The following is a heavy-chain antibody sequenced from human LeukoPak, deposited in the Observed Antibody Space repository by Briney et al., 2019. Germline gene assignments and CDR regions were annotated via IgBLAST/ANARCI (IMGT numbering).Heavy chain of an antibody. V-gene: IGHV3-30-3*01. CDR1: GFTFSSYA. D-gene: IGHD3-9*01. CDR3: ARGQNYDILTGYSDY. CDR2: ISYDGSNK. Sequence: PGGSLRLPCAASGFTFSSYAMHWVRQAPGKGLEWVAVISYDGSNKYYADSVKGRFTISRDNSKNTLYLQMNSLRAEDTAVYYCARGQNYDILTGYSDYWGQGTLVTVSS. J-gene: IGHJ4*02.